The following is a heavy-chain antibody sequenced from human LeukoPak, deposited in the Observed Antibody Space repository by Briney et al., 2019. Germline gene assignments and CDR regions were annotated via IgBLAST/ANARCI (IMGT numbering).Heavy chain of an antibody. CDR1: GGSISSYY. V-gene: IGHV4-4*08. CDR2: IYPSGST. Sequence: TLSLTCTVSGGSISSYYWSWIRQPPGKRLEWIGSIYPSGSTFYNPSLKSRVTISVDTSKNQFYLKVNSVTAADTAVYYCASPRDTAVVVAATAGYFDLWGRGTQVTVSS. J-gene: IGHJ2*01. D-gene: IGHD2-15*01. CDR3: ASPRDTAVVVAATAGYFDL.